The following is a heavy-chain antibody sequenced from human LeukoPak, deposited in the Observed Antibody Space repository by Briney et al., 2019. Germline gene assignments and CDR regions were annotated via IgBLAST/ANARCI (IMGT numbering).Heavy chain of an antibody. D-gene: IGHD2/OR15-2a*01. CDR2: IKADGSGT. V-gene: IGHV3-43*02. CDR1: GFTIGPYA. Sequence: HPGGSLRLSCAASGFTIGPYAMYWVRQGPGRGLEWVSVIKADGSGTFYADSARGRFTTSRDNSKNSLYLQMNSLTSEDTALYYCATWAFYHNLDVWGQGTTVIVSS. CDR3: ATWAFYHNLDV. J-gene: IGHJ6*02.